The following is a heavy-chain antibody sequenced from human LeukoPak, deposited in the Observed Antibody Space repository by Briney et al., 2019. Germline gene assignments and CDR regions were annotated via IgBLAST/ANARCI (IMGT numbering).Heavy chain of an antibody. V-gene: IGHV3-33*01. CDR1: GITFNA. D-gene: IGHD3-10*01. Sequence: GTSLRLSCAASGITFNAIHWVRQAPGKGLEWVALTWYDGRNKYYADSVKGRFTISIDNSENMVYLHMNSLRADDTAVYYCARELFGSGSYPDYWGQGTLVTVSS. CDR2: TWYDGRNK. J-gene: IGHJ4*02. CDR3: ARELFGSGSYPDY.